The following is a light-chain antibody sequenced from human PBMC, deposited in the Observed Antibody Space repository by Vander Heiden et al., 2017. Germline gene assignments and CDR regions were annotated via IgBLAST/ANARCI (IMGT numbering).Light chain of an antibody. V-gene: IGLV2-14*03. CDR3: MSFIGGNSYV. J-gene: IGLJ1*01. Sequence: QPALTQPASVSGASGQSITLSCTGTSSDVGIYHAVSWHQQHPGKAHKLMIYDDTSRPSGVSNRFYGSKCGNTASLSISGLQAEDEADYYCMSFIGGNSYVFGPGTKVTVL. CDR1: SSDVGIYHA. CDR2: DDT.